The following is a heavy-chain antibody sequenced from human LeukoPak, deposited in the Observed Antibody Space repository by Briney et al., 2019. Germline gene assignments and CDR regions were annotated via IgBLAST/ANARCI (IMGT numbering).Heavy chain of an antibody. CDR2: IYHGGST. Sequence: SETLSLTCAVSGGSISSNNWWSWVRQPPGKGLEWIGEIYHGGSTNYNPSLKSRIAMSVDRSRNQFSQQLSSVTAADTAVYYCAKGEDYGSGTVHFASWGQGTLVTVSS. CDR3: AKGEDYGSGTVHFAS. J-gene: IGHJ4*02. CDR1: GGSISSNNW. V-gene: IGHV4-4*02. D-gene: IGHD3-10*01.